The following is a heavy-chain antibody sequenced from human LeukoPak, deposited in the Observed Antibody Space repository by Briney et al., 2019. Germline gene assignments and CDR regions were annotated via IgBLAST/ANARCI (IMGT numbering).Heavy chain of an antibody. J-gene: IGHJ6*03. V-gene: IGHV3-23*01. CDR3: ARVASSGWPPYYYMDV. CDR1: GFTFSSYG. CDR2: ISGSGGST. Sequence: GGALRLSCAASGFTFSSYGMSWGRQAPGKGLWWVSAISGSGGSTYYADSVKGRFTISGDNAQNTLYLQMNSLRAEDTAVYYCARVASSGWPPYYYMDVWGKGPTVTVSS. D-gene: IGHD6-19*01.